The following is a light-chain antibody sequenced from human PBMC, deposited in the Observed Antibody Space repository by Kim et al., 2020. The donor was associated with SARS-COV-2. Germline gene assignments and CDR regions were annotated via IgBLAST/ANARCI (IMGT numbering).Light chain of an antibody. CDR2: EVS. CDR3: SSYAGSKGVV. V-gene: IGLV2-8*01. J-gene: IGLJ2*01. Sequence: QSALTQPPSASGSPGQSVTISCTGTSSDVGAYNHVSWYQHHPGKAPKLMIYEVSKRPSGVPDRFSGSKSGNTASLTVSGLQAEDESDYYCSSYAGSKGVVFGGGTQLTVL. CDR1: SSDVGAYNH.